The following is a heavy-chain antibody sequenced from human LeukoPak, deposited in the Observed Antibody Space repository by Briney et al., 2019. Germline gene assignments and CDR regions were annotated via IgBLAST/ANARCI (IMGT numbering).Heavy chain of an antibody. V-gene: IGHV1-8*01. CDR1: GYTFTSYD. D-gene: IGHD7-27*01. J-gene: IGHJ4*02. CDR2: MSPNSGDT. Sequence: ASVKVSCKASGYTFTSYDFNWVRQATGQRPERMGWMSPNSGDTGYAQKFQDRVTMTRNTSISTAYMELSSLRSDDTAVYYCARGPPNWGYDYWGPGTLVPVSS. CDR3: ARGPPNWGYDY.